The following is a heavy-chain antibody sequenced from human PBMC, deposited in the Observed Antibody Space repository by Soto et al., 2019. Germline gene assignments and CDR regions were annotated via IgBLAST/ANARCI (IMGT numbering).Heavy chain of an antibody. D-gene: IGHD2-8*01. J-gene: IGHJ4*02. CDR3: ARTGGYCTNGVCSTSLDY. V-gene: IGHV3-48*03. CDR1: GFKISSSS. Sequence: GGSLRLSCAAFGFKISSSSMNWVRQAPGKGLEWLSYISSSGSTIYYADSVKGRFTISRDNAKNSLYVQMNSLRAEDTAVYYCARTGGYCTNGVCSTSLDYWGQGTLVTAPQ. CDR2: ISSSGSTI.